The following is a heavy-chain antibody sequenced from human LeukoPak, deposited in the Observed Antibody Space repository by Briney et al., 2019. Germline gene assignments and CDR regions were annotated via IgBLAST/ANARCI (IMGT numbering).Heavy chain of an antibody. D-gene: IGHD4-17*01. CDR3: ARRTVTVTNFDY. CDR2: IYYSGST. Sequence: SETLSLTCTVSGGSISSSSYYWGWIRQPPGKWLEWIGSIYYSGSTYYNPSLKSRVTISVDTSKYQFSLKLSSVTAADTAVYYCARRTVTVTNFDYWGQGTLVTVSS. V-gene: IGHV4-39*01. J-gene: IGHJ4*02. CDR1: GGSISSSSYY.